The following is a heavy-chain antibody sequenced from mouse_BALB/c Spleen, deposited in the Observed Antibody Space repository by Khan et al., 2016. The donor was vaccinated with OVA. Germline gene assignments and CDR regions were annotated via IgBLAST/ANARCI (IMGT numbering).Heavy chain of an antibody. V-gene: IGHV1-53*01. Sequence: QVQLQQSGAELVKPGASVKMSCKASGYTFTSYYMYWVKQSPGKGLEWIGDINTCDGDTNYNEKFKSKATMTVDKSSSTVYMQLSSLTSEDSAVYCCTRSGYGTFAYWGQGTLVTVSA. J-gene: IGHJ3*01. CDR1: GYTFTSYY. D-gene: IGHD2-1*01. CDR2: INTCDGDT. CDR3: TRSGYGTFAY.